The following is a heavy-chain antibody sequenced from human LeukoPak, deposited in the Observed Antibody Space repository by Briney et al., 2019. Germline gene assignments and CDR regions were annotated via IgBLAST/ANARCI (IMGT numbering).Heavy chain of an antibody. Sequence: GGSLRLSCAAPGFTFSSYEMNWVRQAPGKGLEWVSYISSSGSTIYYADSVKGRFTISRDNAKNSLYLQMSSLRAEDSGVYYCARDLAKGRYFDYWGQGTLVTVSS. CDR3: ARDLAKGRYFDY. J-gene: IGHJ4*02. D-gene: IGHD1-26*01. CDR1: GFTFSSYE. V-gene: IGHV3-48*03. CDR2: ISSSGSTI.